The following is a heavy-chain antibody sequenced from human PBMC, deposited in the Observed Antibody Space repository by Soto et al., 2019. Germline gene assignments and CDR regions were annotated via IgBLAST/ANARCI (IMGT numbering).Heavy chain of an antibody. Sequence: QVQLVQSGAEVKKPGSSVKVSCKASGGTFSSYAISWVRQAPGQGLEWMGGVIPIFGTANYAQKFQGRVTITPDESTGTASMELSRLRSEDTAVYYCARDQGIAAAGTGDYYGMDVWGQGTTITVSS. D-gene: IGHD6-13*01. CDR2: VIPIFGTA. CDR3: ARDQGIAAAGTGDYYGMDV. CDR1: GGTFSSYA. V-gene: IGHV1-69*01. J-gene: IGHJ6*02.